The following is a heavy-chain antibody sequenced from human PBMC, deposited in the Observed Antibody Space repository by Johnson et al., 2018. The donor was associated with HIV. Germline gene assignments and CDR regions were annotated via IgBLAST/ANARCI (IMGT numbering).Heavy chain of an antibody. CDR2: ISYDGSKK. V-gene: IGHV3-30*14. CDR3: ARDFSSSSNAFDI. D-gene: IGHD6-6*01. CDR1: GFTFSSYD. Sequence: QVQLVESGGGVVQPGRSLRLSCAASGFTFSSYDMHWVRQAPGKGMDWVAFISYDGSKKYYADSVKGRFTISRDNSKNTLYLQMGRLRVEDMAVYYCARDFSSSSNAFDIWGQGTMVTVSS. J-gene: IGHJ3*02.